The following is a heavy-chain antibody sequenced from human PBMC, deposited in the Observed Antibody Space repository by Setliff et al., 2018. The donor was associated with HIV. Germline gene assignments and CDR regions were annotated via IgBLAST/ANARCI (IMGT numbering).Heavy chain of an antibody. J-gene: IGHJ2*01. CDR3: ARDSDLDYSSSARWYFDL. CDR2: IYYSGST. CDR1: GGSISSYY. V-gene: IGHV4-59*01. Sequence: SETLSLTCTVSGGSISSYYWSWIRQPPGKGLEWIGYIYYSGSTNYNPSLKSRVTISVDTSKNQFSLKLNSVTAADTAVYYCARDSDLDYSSSARWYFDLWGRGTLVT. D-gene: IGHD6-6*01.